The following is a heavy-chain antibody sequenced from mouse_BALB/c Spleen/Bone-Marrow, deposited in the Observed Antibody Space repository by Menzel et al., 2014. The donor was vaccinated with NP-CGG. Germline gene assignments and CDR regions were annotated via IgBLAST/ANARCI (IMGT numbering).Heavy chain of an antibody. CDR2: IDPAIFT. D-gene: IGHD2-14*01. J-gene: IGHJ1*01. CDR1: GFNIKDTY. Sequence: QQSGAELVKPGASVKLSCTASGFNIKDTYLHWVKQRPEQGLDWIGRIDPAIFTKYDPKFQGKATITADTSSNTAYLHLSSLTSEDTAVYYCASYRYGWYFYVWGAGPTVTASS. V-gene: IGHV14-3*02. CDR3: ASYRYGWYFYV.